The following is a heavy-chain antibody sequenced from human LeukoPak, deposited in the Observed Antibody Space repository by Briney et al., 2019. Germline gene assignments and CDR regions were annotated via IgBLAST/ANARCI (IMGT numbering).Heavy chain of an antibody. J-gene: IGHJ3*02. D-gene: IGHD1-1*01. Sequence: PSETLSLTCTVSGDSITSANYFWSWIRQPPGEGLEWIGYIPYSGSASYNPSLKSRVTISLDTSRNQFSLRLSSVTAADTAVYYCAREVNVQAGSDAFDNWGQGTMVTVSS. CDR2: IPYSGSA. CDR3: AREVNVQAGSDAFDN. CDR1: GDSITSANYF. V-gene: IGHV4-30-4*08.